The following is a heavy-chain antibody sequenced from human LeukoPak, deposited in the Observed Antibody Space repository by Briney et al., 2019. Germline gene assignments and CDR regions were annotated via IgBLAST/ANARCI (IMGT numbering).Heavy chain of an antibody. CDR3: ARHAAVEGSSGWSPLWWFDP. CDR1: GGSIRSYY. J-gene: IGHJ5*02. CDR2: MHHSGST. V-gene: IGHV4-59*08. D-gene: IGHD6-19*01. Sequence: SETLSLTCTVSGGSIRSYYWSGIRQPPGKGLEWIGYMHHSGSTKHNPYLKSRVTISVGTSKSQFSLKLSSVTAADTAVYYCARHAAVEGSSGWSPLWWFDPWGQGTLVTVSS.